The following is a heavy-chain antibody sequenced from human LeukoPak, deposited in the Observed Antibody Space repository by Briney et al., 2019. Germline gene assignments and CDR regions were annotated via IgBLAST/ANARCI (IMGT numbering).Heavy chain of an antibody. CDR1: GYTFTAYY. J-gene: IGHJ4*02. CDR2: INPKSGGT. CDR3: ARDRNWNYDY. D-gene: IGHD1-7*01. Sequence: ASVKVSCKASGYTFTAYYIHWVRQAPGQGLEWMGWINPKSGGTKYEQKFQGRVTMTKDTSISTVYMELSSLRSDDTAVYYCARDRNWNYDYWGQGTLVTVTS. V-gene: IGHV1-2*02.